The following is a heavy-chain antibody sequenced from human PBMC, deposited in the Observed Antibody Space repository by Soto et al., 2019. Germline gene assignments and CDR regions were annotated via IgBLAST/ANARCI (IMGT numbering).Heavy chain of an antibody. Sequence: EVQLVESGGGMVQPGGSLRLSCVVSGFTLGDYSMNWVRQAPGKRLEWVSYISDRGSRMFYADSVKGRFTISRDTANYSLHLQMNSLRAEDTAVYYCAPQGVGATGYVYWGQGTLVTVSS. D-gene: IGHD1-26*01. J-gene: IGHJ4*02. CDR3: APQGVGATGYVY. CDR1: GFTLGDYS. CDR2: ISDRGSRM. V-gene: IGHV3-48*01.